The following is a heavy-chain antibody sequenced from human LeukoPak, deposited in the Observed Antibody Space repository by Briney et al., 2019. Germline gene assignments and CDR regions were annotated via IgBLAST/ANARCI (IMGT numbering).Heavy chain of an antibody. Sequence: GGSLRLSCAASGFTFSSYAMHWVRQAPGKGLEYVSAISSNGGSTYYANSVKGRFTISRDNSKNTLYLQMGSLRAEGMAVYYFGRGPRVGVTLGFDYWGQGTLVTVSS. J-gene: IGHJ4*02. CDR2: ISSNGGST. V-gene: IGHV3-64*01. CDR1: GFTFSSYA. CDR3: GRGPRVGVTLGFDY. D-gene: IGHD3-3*01.